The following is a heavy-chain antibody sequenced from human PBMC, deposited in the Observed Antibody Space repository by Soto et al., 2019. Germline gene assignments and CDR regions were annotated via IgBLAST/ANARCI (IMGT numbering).Heavy chain of an antibody. Sequence: GGSLRLSCAASGFTFSSYGMHWVRQAPGKGLEWVAIISYDGSNKYYADSVKGRFTISRDNSKNTLYLQMNSLRAEDTAVYYCARDHGARSRLPRFDYWGQGTLVTVSS. CDR3: ARDHGARSRLPRFDY. V-gene: IGHV3-30*03. D-gene: IGHD4-17*01. J-gene: IGHJ4*02. CDR2: ISYDGSNK. CDR1: GFTFSSYG.